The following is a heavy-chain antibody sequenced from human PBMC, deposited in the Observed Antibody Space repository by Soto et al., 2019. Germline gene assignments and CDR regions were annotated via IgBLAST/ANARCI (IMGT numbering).Heavy chain of an antibody. CDR3: ARVMHGSGLRGFEFYYYYYGMDV. D-gene: IGHD3-10*01. CDR1: GYTFTSYG. J-gene: IGHJ6*02. V-gene: IGHV1-18*01. CDR2: ISAYNGNT. Sequence: QVQLVQSGAEVKKPGASVKVCCKASGYTFTSYGISWVRQAPGHGLEWMGWISAYNGNTNYAQKLQGRVTMTTDTSTSTAYMELRRLRSDDTAVYYCARVMHGSGLRGFEFYYYYYGMDVWGQGTTVTVSS.